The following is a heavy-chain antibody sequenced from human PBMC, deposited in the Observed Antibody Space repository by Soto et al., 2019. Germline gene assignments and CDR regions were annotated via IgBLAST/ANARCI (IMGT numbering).Heavy chain of an antibody. CDR1: GFTFSSYW. CDR3: ARLNDYGGPGIGFDP. J-gene: IGHJ5*02. V-gene: IGHV3-74*01. D-gene: IGHD4-17*01. CDR2: INSDGSFT. Sequence: SGFTFSSYWMHWVRQAPGKGLVWVSRINSDGSFTNYADSVEGRFTISRDNAKKTLYLQMNNLRAEDTAVYYCARLNDYGGPGIGFDPWGQGTLVTVSS.